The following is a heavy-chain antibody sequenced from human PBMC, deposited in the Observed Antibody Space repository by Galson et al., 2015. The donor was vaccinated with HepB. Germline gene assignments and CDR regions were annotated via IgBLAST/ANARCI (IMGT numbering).Heavy chain of an antibody. Sequence: SLRLSCAASGFTFSTYSLNWVRQAPGKGLEWVSYISSDSSTIYYADSVKGRFTISRDNAKNSLYLQMNSLRDEDTAVYYCARYYDPFYWGQGTLVTVSS. CDR2: ISSDSSTI. CDR3: ARYYDPFY. V-gene: IGHV3-48*02. J-gene: IGHJ4*02. D-gene: IGHD3-22*01. CDR1: GFTFSTYS.